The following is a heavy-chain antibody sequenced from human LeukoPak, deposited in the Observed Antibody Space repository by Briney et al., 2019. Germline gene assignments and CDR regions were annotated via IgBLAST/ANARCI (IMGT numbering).Heavy chain of an antibody. Sequence: ASVKVSCKASGYTFTGYYMHWVRQAPGQGLEWMGWINPNSGGTNYAQKLQGRVTMTRDTSISTAYMELSRLRSDDTAVYYCARRYVRSGRYGYYYMDVWGKGTTVTISS. J-gene: IGHJ6*03. CDR3: ARRYVRSGRYGYYYMDV. V-gene: IGHV1-2*02. D-gene: IGHD6-19*01. CDR1: GYTFTGYY. CDR2: INPNSGGT.